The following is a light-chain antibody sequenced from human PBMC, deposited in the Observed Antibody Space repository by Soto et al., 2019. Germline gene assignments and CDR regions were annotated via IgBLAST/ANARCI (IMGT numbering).Light chain of an antibody. CDR2: AAS. Sequence: EIVLTQSPGTLSLSPGERATLSCRASESISKNYLAWYQQRPGQAPRLLIYAASNRATGTPDSFSGGWSATDFTLTVSALEPEDFAVYYCQQYGNSPRTFCQGTKLEIK. J-gene: IGKJ2*01. CDR3: QQYGNSPRT. V-gene: IGKV3-20*01. CDR1: ESISKNY.